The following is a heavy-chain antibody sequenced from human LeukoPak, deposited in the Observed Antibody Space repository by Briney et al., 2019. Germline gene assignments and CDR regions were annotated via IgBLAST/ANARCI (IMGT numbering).Heavy chain of an antibody. V-gene: IGHV1-2*06. D-gene: IGHD6-13*01. CDR3: ARDPSSSWTYYFDY. CDR1: GYTFTGYY. Sequence: ASVKVSCKSSGYTFTGYYMHWVRQAPGQGLEWMGRIYPNSGGTNYAKKFQGRVTMTRDTSISTTYMELSRLRSDDTAVYYCARDPSSSWTYYFDYWGQGTLVTLSS. CDR2: IYPNSGGT. J-gene: IGHJ4*02.